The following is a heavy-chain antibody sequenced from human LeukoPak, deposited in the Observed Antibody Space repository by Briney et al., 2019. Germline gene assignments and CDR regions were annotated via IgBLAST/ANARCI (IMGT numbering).Heavy chain of an antibody. J-gene: IGHJ3*02. CDR3: ARDPTTVTKGFDI. CDR2: ISSIGST. D-gene: IGHD4-17*01. Sequence: PSETLSLTCSVSDDSFSTHHWTWIRQPPGKGLEWIGYISSIGSTNYNPSLKSRVTISVDTSKKRFSLKMTSVTAADTAVYYCARDPTTVTKGFDIWGQGTMVTVSS. V-gene: IGHV4-59*11. CDR1: DDSFSTHH.